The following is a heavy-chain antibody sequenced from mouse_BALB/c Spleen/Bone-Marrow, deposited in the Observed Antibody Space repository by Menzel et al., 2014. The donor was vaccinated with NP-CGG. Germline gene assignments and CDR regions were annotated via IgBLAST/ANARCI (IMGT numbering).Heavy chain of an antibody. D-gene: IGHD2-1*01. CDR3: ARQGYYGKGDY. J-gene: IGHJ2*01. V-gene: IGHV4-1*02. CDR1: GFDFSRYW. CDR2: INPDSSTI. Sequence: EVQLQQSGGGLVQPGGSLKLSCAASGFDFSRYWMSWVRQAPGKGLEWIGEINPDSSTINYTPSLKDKFIFSRDNAKNTLYLQMSKVRSEDTALYYCARQGYYGKGDYWGQGTTLTVSS.